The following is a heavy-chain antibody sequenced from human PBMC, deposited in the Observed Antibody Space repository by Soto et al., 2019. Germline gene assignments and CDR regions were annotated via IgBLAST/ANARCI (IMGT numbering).Heavy chain of an antibody. Sequence: SETLSLTCTVSCDTSTSYYWGWIRQAPGKGLEWIGHIHNSGTSTHNPSLNGRVTISIDMSKKQFSLKLTSLTSADTAVYYCARDFYDSVGYTWFDSWSQGTLVTVSP. J-gene: IGHJ5*01. CDR1: CDTSTSYY. CDR2: IHNSGTS. V-gene: IGHV4-59*01. D-gene: IGHD3-22*01. CDR3: ARDFYDSVGYTWFDS.